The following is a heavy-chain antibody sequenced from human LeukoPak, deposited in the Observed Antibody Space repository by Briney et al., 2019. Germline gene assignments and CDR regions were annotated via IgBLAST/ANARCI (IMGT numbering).Heavy chain of an antibody. J-gene: IGHJ3*02. CDR1: GGSFSGYY. D-gene: IGHD4-17*01. V-gene: IGHV4-34*01. CDR3: ARANDYGDYVASAFDI. Sequence: SETLSLNCAVYGGSFSGYYWSWIRQPPGKGLEWIGEINHSGSTNYNPSLKSRVTISVDTSKNQFSLKLSSVTAADTAVYYCARANDYGDYVASAFDIWGQGTMVTVSS. CDR2: INHSGST.